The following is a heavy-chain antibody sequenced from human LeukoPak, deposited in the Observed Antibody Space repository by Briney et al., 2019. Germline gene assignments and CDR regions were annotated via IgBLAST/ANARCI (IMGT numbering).Heavy chain of an antibody. CDR1: GFTVSSNY. J-gene: IGHJ4*02. CDR2: ISSSSSYI. V-gene: IGHV3-21*01. Sequence: GGSLRLSCAASGFTVSSNYMSWVRQAPGKGLEWVSSISSSSSYIYYADSVKGRFTISRDNAKNSLYLQMNSLRAEDTAVYYCARGASSHDYGNYWGQGTLVTVSS. D-gene: IGHD3-16*01. CDR3: ARGASSHDYGNY.